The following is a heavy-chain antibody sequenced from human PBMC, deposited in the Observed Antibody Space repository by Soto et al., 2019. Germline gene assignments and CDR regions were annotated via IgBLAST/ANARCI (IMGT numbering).Heavy chain of an antibody. J-gene: IGHJ3*02. V-gene: IGHV1-2*04. D-gene: IGHD3-10*01. CDR2: INPNSGGT. CDR3: AREGGITMVRGALNAFDI. Sequence: GASVKVSCKASGYTFTGYYMHWVRQAPGQGLEWMGWINPNSGGTNYAQKFQGWVTMTRDTSISTTYMELSRLRSDDTAVYYCAREGGITMVRGALNAFDIWGQGTMVTVSS. CDR1: GYTFTGYY.